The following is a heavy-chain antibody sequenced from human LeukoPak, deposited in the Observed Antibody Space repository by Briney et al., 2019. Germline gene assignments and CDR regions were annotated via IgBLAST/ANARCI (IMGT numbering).Heavy chain of an antibody. CDR1: GFTFSSYG. CDR3: VREGVRSVVIAPRAFDI. V-gene: IGHV3-21*01. Sequence: PGGSLRLSCAASGFTFSSYGMNWVRQAPGKGLEWVSSISSSSSYIYYADSVKGRFTISRDNAKNSLYLQMNSLRAQDTAVYYCVREGVRSVVIAPRAFDIWGQGTMVTVSS. J-gene: IGHJ3*02. CDR2: ISSSSSYI. D-gene: IGHD2-21*01.